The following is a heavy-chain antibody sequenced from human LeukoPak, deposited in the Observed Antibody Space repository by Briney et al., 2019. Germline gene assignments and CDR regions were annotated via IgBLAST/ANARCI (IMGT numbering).Heavy chain of an antibody. CDR1: GGSISSSSYY. D-gene: IGHD5-12*01. Sequence: ASETLSLXCTVSGGSISSSSYYWGWTRQPPGKGPEWIGSIYYSGITYYNPSLKSRVTISVDTSKNQFSLKLSSVTAADTAVYYCARHVDRSLDYWGQGTLVTVSS. V-gene: IGHV4-39*01. J-gene: IGHJ4*02. CDR3: ARHVDRSLDY. CDR2: IYYSGIT.